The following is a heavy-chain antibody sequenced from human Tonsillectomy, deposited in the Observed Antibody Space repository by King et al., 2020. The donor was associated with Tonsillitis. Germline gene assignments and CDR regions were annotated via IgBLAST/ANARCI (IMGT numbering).Heavy chain of an antibody. CDR2: INPKSGVT. CDR1: GYTFTGYY. J-gene: IGHJ4*02. Sequence: VQLVESGAEVKKPGASVKVSCKASGYTFTGYYMHWVRQAPGQGLEWMGWINPKSGVTNYAQKFQGRGTMTRDTSISTAYMELSRLRSDDTAVYYCAGGDNWNPDYWGQGTLVTVSS. CDR3: AGGDNWNPDY. D-gene: IGHD1-20*01. V-gene: IGHV1-2*02.